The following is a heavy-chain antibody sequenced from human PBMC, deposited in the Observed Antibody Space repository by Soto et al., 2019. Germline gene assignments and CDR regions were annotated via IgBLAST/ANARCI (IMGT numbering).Heavy chain of an antibody. Sequence: GGSLRLSCAASGFTFSSYGMHWVRQAPGKGLEWVAVISYDGSNKYYADSVKGRFTISRDNSKNTLYLQMNSLRAEDTAVYYCAKRGYKVGAPHDAFDIWGKGTMVTVSS. V-gene: IGHV3-30*18. CDR1: GFTFSSYG. D-gene: IGHD1-26*01. CDR2: ISYDGSNK. CDR3: AKRGYKVGAPHDAFDI. J-gene: IGHJ3*02.